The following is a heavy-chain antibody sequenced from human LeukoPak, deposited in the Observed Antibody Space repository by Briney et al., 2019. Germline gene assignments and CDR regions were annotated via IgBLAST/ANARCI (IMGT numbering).Heavy chain of an antibody. CDR3: ARHPENGDWYFDY. J-gene: IGHJ4*02. V-gene: IGHV5-51*01. D-gene: IGHD4-17*01. CDR2: IQPGNPEI. Sequence: GESLKISCKASEYSFTSYWIGWVRQMPGKGLEWVGNIQPGNPEIRYSPSFQGQVTLSADKSISTAYLQWSSLKASDTAMYYCARHPENGDWYFDYWGQGTLVTVSS. CDR1: EYSFTSYW.